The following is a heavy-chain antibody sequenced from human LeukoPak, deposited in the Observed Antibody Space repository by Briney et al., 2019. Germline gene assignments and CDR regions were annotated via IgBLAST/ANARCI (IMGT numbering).Heavy chain of an antibody. CDR1: GFTFSSYW. D-gene: IGHD3-16*02. V-gene: IGHV3-7*01. J-gene: IGHJ4*02. Sequence: GRSLRLSCAASGFTFSSYWMSWVRQAPGKGLEWVANIKQDGSEKYYVDSVKGRFTISRDNAKNSLYLQMNSLRAEDTAVYYCARAAVISEFDYWGQGTLVTVSS. CDR2: IKQDGSEK. CDR3: ARAAVISEFDY.